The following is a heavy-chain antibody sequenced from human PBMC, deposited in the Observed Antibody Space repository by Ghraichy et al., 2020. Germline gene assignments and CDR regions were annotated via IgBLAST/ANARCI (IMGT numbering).Heavy chain of an antibody. CDR1: GGSVSSGSYY. D-gene: IGHD6-19*01. J-gene: IGHJ3*02. V-gene: IGHV4-61*01. Sequence: ESLNISCTVSGGSVSSGSYYGSWIRQPPGKGLEWIGYIYYSGSTNYSPSLKSRVTISLDTSKNQFSLKLSSVTAADTAVYYCARYVLAVAGTRGFDIWGQGAMVTVSS. CDR3: ARYVLAVAGTRGFDI. CDR2: IYYSGST.